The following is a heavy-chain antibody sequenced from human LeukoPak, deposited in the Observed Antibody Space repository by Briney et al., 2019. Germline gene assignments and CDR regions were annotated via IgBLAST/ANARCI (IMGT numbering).Heavy chain of an antibody. CDR3: ASSSPYSGSLGSFDY. J-gene: IGHJ4*02. CDR2: ISSSSSTI. CDR1: GFTFSSYS. V-gene: IGHV3-48*04. D-gene: IGHD1-26*01. Sequence: GGSLRLSCAASGFTFSSYSMNWVRKAPGKGLEWVSYISSSSSTIYYGDSVKGRFTISRDNARNSLYLQMNSLRVEDTAVYYCASSSPYSGSLGSFDYWGQGTLVTVSS.